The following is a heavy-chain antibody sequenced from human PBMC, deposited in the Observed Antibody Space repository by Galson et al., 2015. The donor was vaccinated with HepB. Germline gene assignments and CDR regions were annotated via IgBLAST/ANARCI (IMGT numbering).Heavy chain of an antibody. CDR1: GFSLSTSGVG. CDR3: VHKGPKWVSSGWYYFDY. Sequence: PALVKPTQTLTLTCTFSGFSLSTSGVGVGWIRQPPGKALEWLALIYWDDDKHYSPSLKSRLTITKDTSKNQVVLTMTNMDPVDTATYYCVHKGPKWVSSGWYYFDYWGQGTLVTVSS. D-gene: IGHD6-19*01. V-gene: IGHV2-5*02. J-gene: IGHJ4*02. CDR2: IYWDDDK.